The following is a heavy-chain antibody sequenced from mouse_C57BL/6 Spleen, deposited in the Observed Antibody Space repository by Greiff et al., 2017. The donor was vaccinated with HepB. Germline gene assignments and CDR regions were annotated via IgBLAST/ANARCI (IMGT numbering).Heavy chain of an antibody. CDR3: ARSGYYTDSRAWFAY. J-gene: IGHJ3*01. D-gene: IGHD3-1*01. V-gene: IGHV1-9*01. CDR1: GYTFTGYW. Sequence: VKLQESGAELMKPGASVKLSCKATGYTFTGYWIEWVKQRPGHGLEWIGEILPGSGSTNYNEKFKGKATLTADTSSNTAYMQLSSLTTEDSAIYYCARSGYYTDSRAWFAYWGQGTLVTVSA. CDR2: ILPGSGST.